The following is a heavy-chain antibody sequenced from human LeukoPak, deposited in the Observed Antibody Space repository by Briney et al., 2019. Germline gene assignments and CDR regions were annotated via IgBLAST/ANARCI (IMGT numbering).Heavy chain of an antibody. J-gene: IGHJ4*02. V-gene: IGHV3-21*01. D-gene: IGHD2-2*01. CDR1: GFTFSSYS. Sequence: PGGSLRLSCAASGFTFSSYSMNWVRQAPGKGLEWVSSISSSSSYIYYADSVKGRFTISRDNAKNSLYLQMNSLRAEDTAVYYCARGGGGVYCSSTSCYRSFDYWGQGTLVTVSS. CDR2: ISSSSSYI. CDR3: ARGGGGVYCSSTSCYRSFDY.